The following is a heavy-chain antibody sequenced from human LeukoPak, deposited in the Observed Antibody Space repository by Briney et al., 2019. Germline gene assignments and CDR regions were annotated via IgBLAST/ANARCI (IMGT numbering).Heavy chain of an antibody. CDR2: IFHSGST. CDR3: ATGRYSSGWYYFDY. V-gene: IGHV4-61*01. J-gene: IGHJ4*02. CDR1: GGSVSSGSYY. D-gene: IGHD6-19*01. Sequence: SSETLSLTCTVSGGSVSSGSYYWSWVRQPPGKRLEWIGYIFHSGSTNYNPSLKSRVTISVDTSKNQFSLKLSSVTAADTAVYYCATGRYSSGWYYFDYWGRGTLVTVTS.